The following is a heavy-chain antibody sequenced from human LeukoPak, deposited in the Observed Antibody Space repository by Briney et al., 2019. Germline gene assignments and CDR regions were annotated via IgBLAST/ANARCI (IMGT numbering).Heavy chain of an antibody. CDR1: GYSYTSYW. V-gene: IGHV5-51*01. CDR2: IYPGDSDT. CDR3: ARARITMVRGVITLRWFDP. Sequence: GESLKISCKGSGYSYTSYWIGWVRQMPGKGLEWMGIIYPGDSDTRYSPSFQGQVTISADKSISTAYLQWSSLKASDTAMYYCARARITMVRGVITLRWFDPWGQGTLVTVSS. D-gene: IGHD3-10*01. J-gene: IGHJ5*02.